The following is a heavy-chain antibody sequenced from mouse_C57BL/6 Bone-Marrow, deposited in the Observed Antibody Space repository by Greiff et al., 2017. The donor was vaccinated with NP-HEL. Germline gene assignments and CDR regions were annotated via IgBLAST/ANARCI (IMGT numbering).Heavy chain of an antibody. V-gene: IGHV1-74*01. CDR2: IHPSDSDT. J-gene: IGHJ4*01. CDR1: GYTFTSYW. CDR3: SIHYFNYVYYAMDY. Sequence: QVQLQQPGAELVKPGASVKVSCKASGYTFTSYWMHWVKQRPGQGLEWIGRIHPSDSDTNYNQKFKGKATLTVDKSSSSAYMQVSSLTSEDSAVYYCSIHYFNYVYYAMDYWGQGTSVTVSS. D-gene: IGHD2-1*01.